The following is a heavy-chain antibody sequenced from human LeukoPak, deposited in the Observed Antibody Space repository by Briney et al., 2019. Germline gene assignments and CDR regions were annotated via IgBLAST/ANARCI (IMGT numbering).Heavy chain of an antibody. CDR2: ISSSSTYI. CDR1: GFTFTTYT. D-gene: IGHD3-9*01. Sequence: PGGSLRLSCAASGFTFTTYTMNWVRQAPGKGLEWVSSISSSSTYIYYADSVKGRFPISRDNTKNSLYLQMNSLRAEDTAVYYCASRYEVLTGMLADYYYAMDVWGQGTTVTVSS. J-gene: IGHJ6*02. CDR3: ASRYEVLTGMLADYYYAMDV. V-gene: IGHV3-21*01.